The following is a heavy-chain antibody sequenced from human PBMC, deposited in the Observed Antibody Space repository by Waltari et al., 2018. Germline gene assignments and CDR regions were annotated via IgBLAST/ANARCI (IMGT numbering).Heavy chain of an antibody. CDR2: ISHSGDT. V-gene: IGHV4-31*02. J-gene: IGHJ4*02. Sequence: QVQLQESGPGLVQPSQTLSLTCSVSGFSLSSGSYYWSWIRQRPGEGLEWIGYISHSGDTNYSPSHRRRLTLSVDTAKNQFSLKLNSVTAADTGVYFCAGRGAKMFSIWGRGTLVTVSS. CDR3: AGRGAKMFSI. CDR1: GFSLSSGSYY. D-gene: IGHD3-3*02.